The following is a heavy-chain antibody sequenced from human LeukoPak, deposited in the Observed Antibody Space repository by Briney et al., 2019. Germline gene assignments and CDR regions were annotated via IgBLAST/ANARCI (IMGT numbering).Heavy chain of an antibody. D-gene: IGHD2-2*01. V-gene: IGHV5-51*01. CDR2: IYPGDSDT. Sequence: GESLKISCKGSGYSFTSYWIGWVRQMPGKGLEWMGIIYPGDSDTRYSPSFQGQVTISADKSISTAYLQWSSLKASDTAMYYCARLPLGYCSSTSCSGGAFDIWGQGTMVTVSS. J-gene: IGHJ3*02. CDR1: GYSFTSYW. CDR3: ARLPLGYCSSTSCSGGAFDI.